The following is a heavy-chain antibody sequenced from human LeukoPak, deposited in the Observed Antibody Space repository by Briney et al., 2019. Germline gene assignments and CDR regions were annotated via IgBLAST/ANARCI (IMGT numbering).Heavy chain of an antibody. CDR3: AREWSAFDF. V-gene: IGHV4-59*01. D-gene: IGHD3-3*01. J-gene: IGHJ3*01. CDR2: IYYSGST. CDR1: GGSISSYY. Sequence: SETPSLTCTVSGGSISSYYWSWIRQPPGKGLEWLGYIYYSGSTNYNPALKSRVTISVDTSKNQFSLKLNSVTSADTAVYYCAREWSAFDFWGQGTMVTVSS.